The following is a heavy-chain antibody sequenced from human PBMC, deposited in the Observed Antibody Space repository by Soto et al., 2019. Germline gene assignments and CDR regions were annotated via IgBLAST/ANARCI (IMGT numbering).Heavy chain of an antibody. V-gene: IGHV4-59*01. D-gene: IGHD3-9*01. CDR3: ARCLFSLTGYCRYFDY. J-gene: IGHJ4*02. CDR2: IYYSGST. Sequence: SETLSLTCTVSGGSISSYYWSWIRQPPGKGLEWIGYIYYSGSTNYNPSLKSRVTISVDTSKNQFSLKLSSVTAADTAVYYCARCLFSLTGYCRYFDYWGQGTLVTVSS. CDR1: GGSISSYY.